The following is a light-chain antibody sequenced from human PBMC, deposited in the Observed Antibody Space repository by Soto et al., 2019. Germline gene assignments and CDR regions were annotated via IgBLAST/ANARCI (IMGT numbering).Light chain of an antibody. J-gene: IGKJ4*01. V-gene: IGKV1-5*01. CDR1: QNIGSR. CDR3: QQCNTPFT. Sequence: DIQMTQSPSTLSASVGDRVAITCRASQNIGSRLAWYQQKPDEAPKLLIYDASSLESGVPLRFGGSGSGTDFTLIIISLQPDDFATYYCQQCNTPFTFRGGTKVEIK. CDR2: DAS.